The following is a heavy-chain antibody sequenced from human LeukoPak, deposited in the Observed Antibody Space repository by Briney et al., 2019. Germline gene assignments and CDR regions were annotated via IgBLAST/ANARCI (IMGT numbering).Heavy chain of an antibody. Sequence: PSETLSLTCTVSGGSISSHYWSWIRQPPGKGLEWIGCIYYSGSTNYKPSLKSRVTISVDTSKNQFSLKLSSVTAADTAVYYCARAGYCSSTSCHMMGYYYYMDVWGKGTTVTVSS. D-gene: IGHD2-2*01. CDR2: IYYSGST. V-gene: IGHV4-59*11. J-gene: IGHJ6*03. CDR3: ARAGYCSSTSCHMMGYYYYMDV. CDR1: GGSISSHY.